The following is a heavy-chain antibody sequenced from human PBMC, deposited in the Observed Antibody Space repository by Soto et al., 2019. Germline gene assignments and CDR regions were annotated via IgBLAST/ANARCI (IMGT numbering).Heavy chain of an antibody. Sequence: QVQLQESGPGLVKPSQTLSLTCTVSGGSIDSGGYCWSWIRQQPGKGLDWIGCISYGGSTSYNPSLKSRVTISVDTYKNQFSLKLTSVTAADTAVYYCSRGILVWGQGALITVSS. V-gene: IGHV4-31*03. J-gene: IGHJ4*02. CDR2: ISYGGST. CDR1: GGSIDSGGYC. D-gene: IGHD5-18*01. CDR3: SRGILV.